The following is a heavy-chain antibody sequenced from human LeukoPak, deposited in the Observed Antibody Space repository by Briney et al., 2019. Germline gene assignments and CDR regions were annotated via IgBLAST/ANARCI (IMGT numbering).Heavy chain of an antibody. J-gene: IGHJ4*02. D-gene: IGHD3-10*01. CDR3: AREGDYSVSGDYYLDY. Sequence: SETLSLTCAVSGGSISSGGYYWSWVRQHPGKGLEWIGYIYYSGSTYYNPSLKSRVTMSVDTSKNQFSLKLSSVTAADTAVYYCAREGDYSVSGDYYLDYWGQGILVTVSS. CDR2: IYYSGST. CDR1: GGSISSGGYY. V-gene: IGHV4-31*11.